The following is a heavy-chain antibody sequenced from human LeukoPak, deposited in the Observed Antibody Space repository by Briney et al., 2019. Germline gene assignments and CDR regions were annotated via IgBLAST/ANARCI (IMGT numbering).Heavy chain of an antibody. V-gene: IGHV3-7*03. J-gene: IGHJ3*02. Sequence: GRSLRLSCAASGFTFSSYWMSWVRQAPGKGLEWVANIKQDGSEEYYVDSVKGRFTISRDNAKNSLYLQMNSLRAEDTAVYYCARDMSELLWFGDAFDIWGQGTMVTVSS. CDR3: ARDMSELLWFGDAFDI. D-gene: IGHD3-10*01. CDR2: IKQDGSEE. CDR1: GFTFSSYW.